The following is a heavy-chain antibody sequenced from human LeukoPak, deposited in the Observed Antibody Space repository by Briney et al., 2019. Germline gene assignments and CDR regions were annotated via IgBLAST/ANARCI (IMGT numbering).Heavy chain of an antibody. D-gene: IGHD2-15*01. V-gene: IGHV1-18*01. CDR2: MSAYNGKT. Sequence: ASVKVSCKASGYTFTSYAMHWVRQAPGQGLEWMGWMSAYNGKTNYAHSLQGRVTVTADTSTSTAYMELRSLRSEDTAVYYCARSKGTCSGGSCYSNYGMDVWGQGTTVTVSS. J-gene: IGHJ6*02. CDR3: ARSKGTCSGGSCYSNYGMDV. CDR1: GYTFTSYA.